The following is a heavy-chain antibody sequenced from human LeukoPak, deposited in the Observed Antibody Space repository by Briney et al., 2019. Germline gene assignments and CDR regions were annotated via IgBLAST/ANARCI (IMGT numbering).Heavy chain of an antibody. V-gene: IGHV1-46*01. J-gene: IGHJ4*02. CDR1: GYTFTTYY. CDR2: INPSGGTT. Sequence: EASVKVSCKTSGYTFTTYYIHWVRQAPGQGLEWMGIINPSGGTTTYAQQFQGRVTMTRDTSTSTVYMELNTLRSEDTAVYYCARGSNYYYDSSADYPRYWGQGTLVTVSS. CDR3: ARGSNYYYDSSADYPRY. D-gene: IGHD3-22*01.